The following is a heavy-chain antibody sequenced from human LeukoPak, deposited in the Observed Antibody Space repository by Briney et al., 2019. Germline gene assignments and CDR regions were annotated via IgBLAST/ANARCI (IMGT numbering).Heavy chain of an antibody. V-gene: IGHV3-7*01. CDR3: ARGADGAFDY. CDR2: IKQGGGET. D-gene: IGHD5-24*01. J-gene: IGHJ4*02. Sequence: GGSLRLSCAASGFTFSNYWMNWVRQAPGKGLEWVANIKQGGGETYNVDSVKGRFSISRDNAENSLYLQMNSLRAEDTAVYYCARGADGAFDYWGQGIVVTVSS. CDR1: GFTFSNYW.